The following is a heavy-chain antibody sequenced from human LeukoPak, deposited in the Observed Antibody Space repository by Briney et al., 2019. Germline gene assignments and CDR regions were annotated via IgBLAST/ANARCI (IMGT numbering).Heavy chain of an antibody. Sequence: ASETLSLTCSVSGGSISSGSYYWSWIRQPAGTGLEWIGRIYSSGFTNYNPSLKSRVIILFDTAKNHFSLNLSSVTAADTAVYYCARSDGYGLVGIWGQGTMVTASS. D-gene: IGHD3-10*01. CDR3: ARSDGYGLVGI. V-gene: IGHV4-61*02. J-gene: IGHJ3*02. CDR1: GGSISSGSYY. CDR2: IYSSGFT.